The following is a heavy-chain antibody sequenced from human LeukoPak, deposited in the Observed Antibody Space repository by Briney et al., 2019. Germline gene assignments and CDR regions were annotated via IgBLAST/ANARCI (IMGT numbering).Heavy chain of an antibody. V-gene: IGHV4-34*01. J-gene: IGHJ4*02. CDR3: ARAPYSSGWQFDY. CDR2: IYHSGST. Sequence: SETLSLTCAVYGGSFSGYYWSWIRQPPGKGLEWIGEIYHSGSTNYNPSLKSRVTISVDKSKNQFSLQLNSVTPEDTAVYYCARAPYSSGWQFDYWGQGTLVTVSS. D-gene: IGHD6-19*01. CDR1: GGSFSGYY.